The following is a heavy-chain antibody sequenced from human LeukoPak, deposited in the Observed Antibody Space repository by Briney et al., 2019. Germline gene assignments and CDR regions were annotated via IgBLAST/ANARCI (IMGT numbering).Heavy chain of an antibody. CDR3: ARDDYNWNVDAFHI. V-gene: IGHV3-7*01. D-gene: IGHD1-20*01. Sequence: GGSLRLSCVASELIFSDFCMTWVRHSRGKGLEWVATIKKDGSEKYYVDSVKGRFTISRDNAKKSLYLQMNSLRAEDTAVYYCARDDYNWNVDAFHIWGQGTMVTVSS. CDR2: IKKDGSEK. CDR1: ELIFSDFC. J-gene: IGHJ3*02.